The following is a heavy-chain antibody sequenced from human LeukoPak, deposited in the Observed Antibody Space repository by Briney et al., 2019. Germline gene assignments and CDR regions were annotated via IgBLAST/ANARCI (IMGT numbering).Heavy chain of an antibody. CDR2: ISSSSSYI. V-gene: IGHV3-21*01. J-gene: IGHJ4*02. CDR3: AKDYYGSGSYYKSYDY. D-gene: IGHD3-10*01. Sequence: GGSLRLSCAASGFTFSSYSMNWVRQAPGKGLEWVSSISSSSSYIYYADSVKGRFTISRDNSKNTLYLQMNSLRAEDTAVYYCAKDYYGSGSYYKSYDYWGQGTLVTVSS. CDR1: GFTFSSYS.